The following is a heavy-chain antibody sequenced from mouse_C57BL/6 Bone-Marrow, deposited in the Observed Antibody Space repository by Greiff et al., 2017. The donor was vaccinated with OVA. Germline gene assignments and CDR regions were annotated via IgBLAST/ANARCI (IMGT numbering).Heavy chain of an antibody. J-gene: IGHJ3*01. CDR2: IDPEDGDT. CDR1: GFTFTDYY. D-gene: IGHD2-4*01. CDR3: TPYDYDFAY. V-gene: IGHV14-1*01. Sequence: VQLQQSGAELVRPGASVKLSCTASGFTFTDYYMHWVKQRPEQGLEWIGRIDPEDGDTEYDQKFQGKAPMTADTSSNTAYLQLSSLTSEDTAVYDCTPYDYDFAYWGQGTLVTVSA.